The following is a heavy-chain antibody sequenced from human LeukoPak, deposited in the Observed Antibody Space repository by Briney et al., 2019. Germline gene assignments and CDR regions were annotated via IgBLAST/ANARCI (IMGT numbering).Heavy chain of an antibody. Sequence: SQTLSLTCTVSGGSISSGGYYWSWIRQPPGKGLEWIGYIYHSGSTYYNPSLKSRVTISVDRSKNQFSLKLSSVTAADTAVYYCARLRDYGDYGDYFDYWGQGTLVTVSS. V-gene: IGHV4-30-2*02. CDR1: GGSISSGGYY. CDR2: IYHSGST. D-gene: IGHD4-17*01. CDR3: ARLRDYGDYGDYFDY. J-gene: IGHJ4*02.